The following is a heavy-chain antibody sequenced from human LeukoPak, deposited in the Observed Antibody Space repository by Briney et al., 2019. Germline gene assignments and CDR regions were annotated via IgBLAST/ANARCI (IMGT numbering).Heavy chain of an antibody. J-gene: IGHJ4*02. V-gene: IGHV3-7*01. D-gene: IGHD1-1*01. CDR2: IKQDGGEK. Sequence: GGSLRLSCAASGFTFSSYGMHWVRQAPGKGLEWVANIKQDGGEKYYVDSVKGRFTISRDNAKNSLYLQMNSLRAEDTAVYYCARHRLQLERRGLDYWGQGTLVTVSS. CDR3: ARHRLQLERRGLDY. CDR1: GFTFSSYG.